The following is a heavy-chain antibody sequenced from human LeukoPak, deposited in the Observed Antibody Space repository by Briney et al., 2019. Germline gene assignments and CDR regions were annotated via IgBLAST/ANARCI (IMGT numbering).Heavy chain of an antibody. D-gene: IGHD2-2*01. CDR1: GFTFSGYY. Sequence: GGPLRLSCAVSGFTFSGYYMNWARQAPGKGLEWVASISPSSYYIYYADSVKGRFTISRDNAKNSLYLQMNSLRAADTAVYYCASPACSSTSCLPDCWGQGTLVTVSS. J-gene: IGHJ4*02. CDR3: ASPACSSTSCLPDC. CDR2: ISPSSYYI. V-gene: IGHV3-21*01.